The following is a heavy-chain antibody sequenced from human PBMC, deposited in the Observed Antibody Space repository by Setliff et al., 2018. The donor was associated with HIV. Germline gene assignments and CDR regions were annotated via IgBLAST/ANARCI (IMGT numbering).Heavy chain of an antibody. Sequence: LRLSCAASGFTFSTYAMHWVRQAPGKGLEHVSAISNTGGNTYYADSVKGRFTISRDNSKNTLYLQMGSLRAEDMAVYYCARVAAGHCSSGTCYFDYWGQGTRVTVSS. CDR1: GFTFSTYA. CDR3: ARVAAGHCSSGTCYFDY. D-gene: IGHD2-15*01. V-gene: IGHV3-64*02. CDR2: ISNTGGNT. J-gene: IGHJ4*02.